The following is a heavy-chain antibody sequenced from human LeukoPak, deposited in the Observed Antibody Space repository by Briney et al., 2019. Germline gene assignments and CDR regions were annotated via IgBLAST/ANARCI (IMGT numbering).Heavy chain of an antibody. CDR2: IYYSGST. CDR1: GGSISSYY. J-gene: IGHJ3*02. Sequence: PSETLSLTCTVSGGSISSYYWSWIRQPPGKGLEWIGYIYYSGSTNYNPSLKSRVTISVDTSKNQFSLKLSSVTAADTAVYYCARVREDYYDSSCYFIDAFDIWGQGTMVTVSS. CDR3: ARVREDYYDSSCYFIDAFDI. D-gene: IGHD3-22*01. V-gene: IGHV4-59*01.